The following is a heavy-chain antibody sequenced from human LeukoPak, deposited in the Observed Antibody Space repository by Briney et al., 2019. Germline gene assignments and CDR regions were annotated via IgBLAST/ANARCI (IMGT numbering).Heavy chain of an antibody. Sequence: GGSLRLSCAASGFTFSSYAMSWVRQAPGKGLEWVSAISGSGGSTYYADSVKGRFTTSRDNSKNTVFLQMNNLRAEDTAVYYCATAGGSSGSYPLIYWGQGILVTVSS. CDR3: ATAGGSSGSYPLIY. CDR2: ISGSGGST. V-gene: IGHV3-23*01. CDR1: GFTFSSYA. J-gene: IGHJ4*02. D-gene: IGHD3-22*01.